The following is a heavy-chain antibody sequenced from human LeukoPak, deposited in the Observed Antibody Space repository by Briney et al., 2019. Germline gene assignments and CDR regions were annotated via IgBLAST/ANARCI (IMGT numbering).Heavy chain of an antibody. CDR2: ISGSGGST. D-gene: IGHD2-15*01. V-gene: IGHV3-23*01. CDR3: AKAPVTSCRGAFCYPFDY. CDR1: GFTFSIYG. Sequence: GGSLRLSCAASGFTFSIYGMSWVRQAPGKGLEWVSAISGSGGSTYYADSVKGRFTISRDISKNTLYLQMNSLRAEDTAVYYCAKAPVTSCRGAFCYPFDYWGQGTLVTVSS. J-gene: IGHJ4*02.